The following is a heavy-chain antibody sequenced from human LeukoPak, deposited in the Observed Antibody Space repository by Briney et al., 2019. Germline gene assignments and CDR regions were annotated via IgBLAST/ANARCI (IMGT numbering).Heavy chain of an antibody. CDR1: GGSFSGYY. CDR3: ARGRIPNT. Sequence: SETLSLTCAVYGGSFSGYYWSWIRQPPGKGLEWIGEINHSGSTNYNPSLKSRVTISVDTSKNQFSLKLSSVTAADTAVYYCARGRIPNTWGQGTLVTVSS. J-gene: IGHJ5*02. CDR2: INHSGST. V-gene: IGHV4-34*01. D-gene: IGHD2-8*01.